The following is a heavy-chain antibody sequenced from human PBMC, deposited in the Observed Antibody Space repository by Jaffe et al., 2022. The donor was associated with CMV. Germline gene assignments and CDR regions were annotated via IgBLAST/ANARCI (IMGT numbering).Heavy chain of an antibody. CDR1: GFTFGSYA. J-gene: IGHJ4*02. Sequence: EVQLVESGGGLVKPGGSLRLSCAASGFTFGSYALNWVRQAPGKGLEWVSSISGGSTHIHYVGSVKGRFTISRDNAKNSLYLQMNSLRGEDTAVYYCARVRDGNYFGADYWGQGTLVTVSS. D-gene: IGHD3-10*01. CDR2: ISGGSTHI. V-gene: IGHV3-21*01. CDR3: ARVRDGNYFGADY.